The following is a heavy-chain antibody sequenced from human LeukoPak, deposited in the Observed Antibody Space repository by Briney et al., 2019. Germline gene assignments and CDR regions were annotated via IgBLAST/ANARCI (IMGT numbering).Heavy chain of an antibody. CDR2: SGSDGGS. V-gene: IGHV3-23*02. J-gene: IGHJ2*01. CDR1: GFTFSSYD. CDR3: AKALNYWYFDL. Sequence: GGSLRLSCAASGFTFSSYDMSWVRQAPGKGLEWVSASGSDGGSTYADSVKGRFTISRDNSKNTLYLQMNSLRAEDTATYYCAKALNYWYFDLWGRGNLVTVSS.